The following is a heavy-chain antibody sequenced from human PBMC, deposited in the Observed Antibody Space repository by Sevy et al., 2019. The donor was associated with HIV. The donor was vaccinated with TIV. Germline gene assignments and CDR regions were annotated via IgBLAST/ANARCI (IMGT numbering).Heavy chain of an antibody. Sequence: SETLSLTCTVSGYSMSSGYYWGWIRQPPGKGLEWIGSIYHSGGTYYNSSLKSRVTISVDTSKNQFSLKLSSVTAADTAVYYCARDHSYGQNGDFDYWGQGTLVTVSS. CDR3: ARDHSYGQNGDFDY. V-gene: IGHV4-38-2*02. D-gene: IGHD5-18*01. J-gene: IGHJ4*02. CDR1: GYSMSSGYY. CDR2: IYHSGGT.